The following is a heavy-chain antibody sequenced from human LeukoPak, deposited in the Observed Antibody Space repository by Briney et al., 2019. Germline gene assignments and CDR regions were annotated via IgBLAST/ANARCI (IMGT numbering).Heavy chain of an antibody. Sequence: GGSLRLSCAASGFTFSSYGMSWVRQAPGKGLEWVSAISGSGGSTYYADSVKGRFTISRDNSKNTLYLQMNSLRAEDTAVYYCAKDRGGRSSGYYYEILFDYWGQGTLVTVSS. CDR1: GFTFSSYG. J-gene: IGHJ4*02. CDR2: ISGSGGST. D-gene: IGHD3-22*01. V-gene: IGHV3-23*01. CDR3: AKDRGGRSSGYYYEILFDY.